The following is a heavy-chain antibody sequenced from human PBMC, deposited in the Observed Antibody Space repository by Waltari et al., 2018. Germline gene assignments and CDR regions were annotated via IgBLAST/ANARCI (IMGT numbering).Heavy chain of an antibody. CDR2: IYHSGRT. CDR1: GYSISSGYY. Sequence: QVQLQESGPGLVKPSETLSLTCAVSGYSISSGYYWGWIRQPPGKGLEWIGSIYHSGRTYYNPSLKSRVTISVDTSKNQFSLKLSSVTAADTAVYYCARGYYDFWSGYFYFDYWGQGTLVTVSS. J-gene: IGHJ4*02. V-gene: IGHV4-38-2*01. D-gene: IGHD3-3*01. CDR3: ARGYYDFWSGYFYFDY.